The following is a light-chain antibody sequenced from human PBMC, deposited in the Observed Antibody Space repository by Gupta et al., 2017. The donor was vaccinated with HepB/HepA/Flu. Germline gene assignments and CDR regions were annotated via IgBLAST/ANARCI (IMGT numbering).Light chain of an antibody. CDR2: GAS. Sequence: IVLTQFPGILSLSQGERATLSCRASQSVSSSYLAWYQRKPGQAPTLLIYGASNRATGIPDRFSGRGSGTDFTLTISRLEPEDFAVYYCQQYGSSQGFTFGQGTRL. CDR1: QSVSSSY. V-gene: IGKV3-20*01. J-gene: IGKJ5*01. CDR3: QQYGSSQGFT.